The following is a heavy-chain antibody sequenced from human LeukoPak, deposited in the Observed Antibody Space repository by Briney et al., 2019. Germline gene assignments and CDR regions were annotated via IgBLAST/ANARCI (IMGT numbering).Heavy chain of an antibody. Sequence: GASVKVSCKASGYTFTDYYMHWVRQAPGQGLEWMGWINPNSGGTETAQKFQGRVTMTRDTSISTAYMELSRLRSDDTAVYYCASGAYYYYYGMDVWGQGTTVTVSS. J-gene: IGHJ6*02. CDR1: GYTFTDYY. CDR3: ASGAYYYYYGMDV. CDR2: INPNSGGT. D-gene: IGHD1-26*01. V-gene: IGHV1-2*02.